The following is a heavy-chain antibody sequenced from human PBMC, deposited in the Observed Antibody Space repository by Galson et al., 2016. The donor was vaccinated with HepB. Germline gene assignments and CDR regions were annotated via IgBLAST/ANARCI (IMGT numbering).Heavy chain of an antibody. D-gene: IGHD3-10*01. CDR1: GFTFSTYV. J-gene: IGHJ4*02. CDR3: AKALRRAPPYYLDL. Sequence: SLRLSCAASGFTFSTYVMNWVRQAPGKGLEWVSQIRGRGTYTDYADSVKGRFTISRDNSKSTLFLQLNSLRVEDTAAYYCAKALRRAPPYYLDLWGQGTLVTVSS. CDR2: IRGRGTYT. V-gene: IGHV3-23*01.